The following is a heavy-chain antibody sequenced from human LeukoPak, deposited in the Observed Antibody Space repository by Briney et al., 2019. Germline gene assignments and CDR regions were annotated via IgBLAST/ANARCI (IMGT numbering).Heavy chain of an antibody. Sequence: PGGSLTLSCAASGFTFSSYAMSWVREAPARGLEWVSSLRGNGDTFYADSVKGRFTLSRDESRNTVYLHLNNLRVEDTAIYYCAKASWVSRADAVLWGQGTVVSVSS. V-gene: IGHV3-23*01. D-gene: IGHD3-16*01. CDR3: AKASWVSRADAVL. J-gene: IGHJ4*02. CDR2: LRGNGDT. CDR1: GFTFSSYA.